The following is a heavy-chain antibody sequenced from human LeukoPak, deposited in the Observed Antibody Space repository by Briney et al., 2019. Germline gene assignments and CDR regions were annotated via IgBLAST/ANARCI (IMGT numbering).Heavy chain of an antibody. CDR2: IYTSGST. CDR1: GGSVGSYY. Sequence: PSETLSLTCSVSGGSVGSYYWSWIRQPAGKGLEWIGRIYTSGSTNYHPSLRSRATISVDKSKSQFSLKLTSVTAADTAVYYCARDLSYCSSTRCYAPYYFDYWGQGTLVTVSS. J-gene: IGHJ4*02. V-gene: IGHV4-4*07. D-gene: IGHD2-2*01. CDR3: ARDLSYCSSTRCYAPYYFDY.